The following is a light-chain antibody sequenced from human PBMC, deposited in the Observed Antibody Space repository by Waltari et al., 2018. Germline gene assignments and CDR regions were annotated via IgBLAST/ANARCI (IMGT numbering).Light chain of an antibody. J-gene: IGLJ2*01. Sequence: QSVLTQPPSVSGAPGPRVTISCTGSSSNIGAGYEVHWFQQLPGRAPKLLIFDYTNRPSGVPDRFSGSKSGSSASLAITGLQPEDEADYYCQSYDSSLSGSRDVIFGGGTKLTVL. CDR3: QSYDSSLSGSRDVI. CDR1: SSNIGAGYE. CDR2: DYT. V-gene: IGLV1-40*01.